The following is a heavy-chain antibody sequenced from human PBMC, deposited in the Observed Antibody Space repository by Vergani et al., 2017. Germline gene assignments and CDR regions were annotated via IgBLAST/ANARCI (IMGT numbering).Heavy chain of an antibody. V-gene: IGHV1-69*11. CDR3: ARDTGDIVVVPAATGLGGTELDY. J-gene: IGHJ4*02. D-gene: IGHD2-2*01. CDR2: IIPILGTA. Sequence: QVQLVQSGAEVKKPGSSVKVSCKASGGTFSTYAISWVRQAPGQGLEWMGRIIPILGTANYAQKFQGRVTITADESTSTAYMELSRLRSEDTAVYYCARDTGDIVVVPAATGLGGTELDYWGQGTLVTVSS. CDR1: GGTFSTYA.